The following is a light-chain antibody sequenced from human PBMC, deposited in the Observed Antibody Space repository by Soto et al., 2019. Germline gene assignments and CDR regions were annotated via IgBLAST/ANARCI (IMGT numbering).Light chain of an antibody. Sequence: SALTQPASVSGSPGQSVTIACTGPRSDIGDSNFISWYQHSPGKAPRLLIYEVNNRPSGVSKRFSGSKAGNTASLTISGLLDDDEADYFCASFRSGTIRVFGSGTKVTVL. J-gene: IGLJ1*01. CDR2: EVN. CDR3: ASFRSGTIRV. CDR1: RSDIGDSNF. V-gene: IGLV2-14*01.